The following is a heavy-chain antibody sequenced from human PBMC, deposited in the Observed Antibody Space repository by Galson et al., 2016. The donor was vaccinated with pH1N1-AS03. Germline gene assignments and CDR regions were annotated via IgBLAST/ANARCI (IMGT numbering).Heavy chain of an antibody. CDR2: IDPSGGGT. V-gene: IGHV1-46*01. J-gene: IGHJ4*02. CDR1: GYTFTRYY. D-gene: IGHD1-26*01. Sequence: SVKVSCKASGYTFTRYYVHWVRQAPGEGLEWMGVIDPSGGGTTYAQKFQDRVTMTRDTSTSSAHMELSSLRFDDTAVYYCARGGGSALDSWGQGTLVIVSS. CDR3: ARGGGSALDS.